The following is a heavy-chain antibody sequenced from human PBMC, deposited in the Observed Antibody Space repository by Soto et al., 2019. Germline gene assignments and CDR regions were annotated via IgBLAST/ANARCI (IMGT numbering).Heavy chain of an antibody. Sequence: SQTLSLTCAISGDTVSSNSAAWTWVRQSPSRGLEWLGRTYYRSKWYNDYAVSVRSRITINPDTSKNQFSLQLNSVTPEDTAVYYCARYTGRFNFDYWGQGALVTVSS. V-gene: IGHV6-1*01. J-gene: IGHJ4*02. CDR2: TYYRSKWYN. CDR3: ARYTGRFNFDY. D-gene: IGHD1-1*01. CDR1: GDTVSSNSAA.